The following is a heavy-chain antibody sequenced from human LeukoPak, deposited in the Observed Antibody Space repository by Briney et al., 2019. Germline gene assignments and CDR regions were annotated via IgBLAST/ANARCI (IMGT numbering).Heavy chain of an antibody. J-gene: IGHJ4*02. CDR1: GYIFTGPS. D-gene: IGHD2-2*01. V-gene: IGHV7-4-1*02. CDR3: ARQGPGYCGSTSCYGVDY. CDR2: INTNTGNP. Sequence: GASVKVSCKASGYIFTGPSINWLRQAPGQGLEWMGWINTNTGNPTYAQGFTGRFVFSLDTPVSTAYLQISSLKAEDTAVYYCARQGPGYCGSTSCYGVDYWGQGTLVTVSS.